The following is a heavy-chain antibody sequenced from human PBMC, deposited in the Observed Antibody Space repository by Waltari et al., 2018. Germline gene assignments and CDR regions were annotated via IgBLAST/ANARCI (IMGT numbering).Heavy chain of an antibody. CDR3: AKVFLEWQTDNWIDT. V-gene: IGHV3-30*18. CDR2: ISYDGYDK. Sequence: QVQLAESGGGVVQTGRSLRLSCAASGFIFSSYGMHWVRQAPGKGLEWLAGISYDGYDKNYADSLQGRVTISRDNSQNTLYLQLNSLRPDDTAVYYCAKVFLEWQTDNWIDTWGQGTLVTVSS. D-gene: IGHD3-3*01. J-gene: IGHJ5*02. CDR1: GFIFSSYG.